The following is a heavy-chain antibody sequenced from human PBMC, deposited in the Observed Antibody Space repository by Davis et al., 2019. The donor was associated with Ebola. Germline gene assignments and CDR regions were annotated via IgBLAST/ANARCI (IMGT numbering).Heavy chain of an antibody. D-gene: IGHD2-21*02. Sequence: ASVKVSCKASGGTFSSYAISWVRQAPGQGLEWMGIINPSGGSTSYAQKFQGRVTMTRDTSTSTVYMELSSLRSEDTAVYYCARDGGDHYGWYWGQGTLVTVSS. CDR1: GGTFSSYA. CDR2: INPSGGST. V-gene: IGHV1-46*01. J-gene: IGHJ4*02. CDR3: ARDGGDHYGWY.